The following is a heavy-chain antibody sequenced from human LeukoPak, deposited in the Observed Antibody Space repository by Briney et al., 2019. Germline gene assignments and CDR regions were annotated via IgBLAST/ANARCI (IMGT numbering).Heavy chain of an antibody. CDR3: ASGRGIGWFDP. J-gene: IGHJ5*02. V-gene: IGHV4-39*07. CDR2: IFYSGST. CDR1: GGSISTSNYY. Sequence: SETLSLTCTVSGGSISTSNYYWGWIRQPPGKGLEWIGNIFYSGSTYYSPSLKSRVTISLDTSRNQFSLKLNSVTAADTAVYYCASGRGIGWFDPWGQGTLVTVSS. D-gene: IGHD3/OR15-3a*01.